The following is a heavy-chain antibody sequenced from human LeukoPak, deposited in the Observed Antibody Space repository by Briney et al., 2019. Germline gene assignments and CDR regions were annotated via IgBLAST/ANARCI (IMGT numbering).Heavy chain of an antibody. Sequence: GGSLRLSCAASGFTFSSYAMSWVRQAPGKVLEWVSVIYSGGSTYYADSVKGRFTISRDNSKNTLYLQMNSLRAEDTAVYYCARDFHGDYGEGDYWGQGTLVTVSS. D-gene: IGHD4-17*01. CDR3: ARDFHGDYGEGDY. V-gene: IGHV3-66*01. J-gene: IGHJ4*02. CDR1: GFTFSSYA. CDR2: IYSGGST.